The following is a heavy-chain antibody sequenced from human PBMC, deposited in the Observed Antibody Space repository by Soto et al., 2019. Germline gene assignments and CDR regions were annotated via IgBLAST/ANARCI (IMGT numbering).Heavy chain of an antibody. CDR3: AINYYDSSGYYPHWFDP. D-gene: IGHD3-22*01. Sequence: QVQLVQSGAEVQKPGASVKVSCKASGYTFTSYDINWVRQATGQGLEWMGWMNPNSGNTGYAQKFQGRATMTRNTSISTAYMELSSLRSEATAVYYCAINYYDSSGYYPHWFDPWGQGTLVTVSS. V-gene: IGHV1-8*01. CDR1: GYTFTSYD. J-gene: IGHJ5*02. CDR2: MNPNSGNT.